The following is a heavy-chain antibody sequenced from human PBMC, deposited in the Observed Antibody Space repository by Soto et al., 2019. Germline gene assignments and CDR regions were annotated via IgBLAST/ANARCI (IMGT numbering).Heavy chain of an antibody. V-gene: IGHV4-39*01. D-gene: IGHD3-9*01. CDR3: ARRVDKYYDILTGDTFDI. CDR2: IYYSGST. J-gene: IGHJ3*02. CDR1: GGSISSSRFY. Sequence: ETLSLTCTVSGGSISSSRFYWGWIRQPPGKGLEWIGAIYYSGSTYYNPSLKSRVTISVDTSKNQFSLKLSSVTAADTAVYYCARRVDKYYDILTGDTFDIWGQGTMVTVSS.